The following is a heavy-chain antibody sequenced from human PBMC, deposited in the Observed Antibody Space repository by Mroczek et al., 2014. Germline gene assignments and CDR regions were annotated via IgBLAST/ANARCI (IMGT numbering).Heavy chain of an antibody. CDR1: GGSISSGSYY. CDR3: ANEYDAFDI. Sequence: VQLLESGPGLVKPSQTLSLTCTVSGGSISSGSYYWSWIRQPAGKGLEWIGRIYTSGSTNYNPSLKSRVTMSVDTSKNQFSLKLSSVTAADTAVYYCANEYDAFDIWGQGTMVTVSS. V-gene: IGHV4-61*02. CDR2: IYTSGST. J-gene: IGHJ3*02. D-gene: IGHD2-8*01.